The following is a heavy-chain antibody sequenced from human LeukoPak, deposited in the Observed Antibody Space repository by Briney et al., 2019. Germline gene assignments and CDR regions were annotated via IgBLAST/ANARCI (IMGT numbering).Heavy chain of an antibody. V-gene: IGHV3-23*01. Sequence: GGSLRLSCAASGFTFSSYAMTWVRQAPGKGLEWVSGISGSGGSTYYADSVKGRFTISRDNSKNTLYLQMNSLRAEDTAVYYCAKFRYYYDSSGYGYFDYWGQGTLVTVSS. D-gene: IGHD3-22*01. CDR3: AKFRYYYDSSGYGYFDY. J-gene: IGHJ4*02. CDR2: ISGSGGST. CDR1: GFTFSSYA.